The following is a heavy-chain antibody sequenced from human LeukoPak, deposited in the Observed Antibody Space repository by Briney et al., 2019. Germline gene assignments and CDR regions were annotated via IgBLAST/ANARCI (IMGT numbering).Heavy chain of an antibody. CDR1: GGPISSYY. CDR2: IYYSGST. V-gene: IGHV4-59*01. Sequence: SETLSLTCTVSGGPISSYYWSWIRQPPGKGLEWIGYIYYSGSTNYNPSLKSRVTISVDTSKNQFSLKLSSVTAADTAVYYCARAGSSGYYLGYWGQGTLVTVSS. J-gene: IGHJ4*02. D-gene: IGHD3-22*01. CDR3: ARAGSSGYYLGY.